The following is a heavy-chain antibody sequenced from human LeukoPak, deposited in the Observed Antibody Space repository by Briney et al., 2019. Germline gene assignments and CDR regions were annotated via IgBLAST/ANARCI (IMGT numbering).Heavy chain of an antibody. CDR1: GFTFSSYS. J-gene: IGHJ5*02. CDR3: ARGSPSYQLLYPSHNWFDP. CDR2: ISSSSSTI. D-gene: IGHD2-2*02. Sequence: GGSLRLSCAASGFTFSSYSMNWVRQAPGKGLEWVSYISSSSSTIYYADSVKGRFTISRDNAKNSLYLQMNSLRAEDTAVYYCARGSPSYQLLYPSHNWFDPWGQGTLVTVSS. V-gene: IGHV3-48*01.